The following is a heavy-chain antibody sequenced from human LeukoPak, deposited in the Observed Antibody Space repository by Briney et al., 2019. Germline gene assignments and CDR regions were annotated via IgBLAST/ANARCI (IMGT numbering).Heavy chain of an antibody. D-gene: IGHD7-27*01. V-gene: IGHV4-59*01. J-gene: IGHJ4*02. CDR2: IYYSGST. CDR1: GGSISSYY. CDR3: GRVTGPFDY. Sequence: SETLSLTCTVSGGSISSYYWSWIRQPPGKGLEWIGYIYYSGSTNYNPSLKSRVTIPVDTSKNQFSLKLSSVTAADTAVYYCGRVTGPFDYWGQGTLVTVSS.